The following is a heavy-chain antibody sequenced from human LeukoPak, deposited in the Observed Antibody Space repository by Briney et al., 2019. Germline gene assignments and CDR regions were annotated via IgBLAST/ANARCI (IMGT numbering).Heavy chain of an antibody. CDR1: GYSLTGYY. V-gene: IGHV1-2*02. CDR2: MNPKSGDT. CDR3: ARDSWFGDLFYYYMDV. Sequence: ASVKVSCKASGYSLTGYYMHWVRQAPGQGLEWTGWMNPKSGDTEYAQQFQGRVTMTRDTSISTAYMELSRLKSDDTAIYYCARDSWFGDLFYYYMDVWGRGTSVTVSS. J-gene: IGHJ6*03. D-gene: IGHD3-10*01.